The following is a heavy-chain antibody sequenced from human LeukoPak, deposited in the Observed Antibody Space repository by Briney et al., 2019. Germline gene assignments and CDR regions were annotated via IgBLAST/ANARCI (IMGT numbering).Heavy chain of an antibody. D-gene: IGHD3-10*01. CDR2: INPNSGGT. Sequence: ASVKVSCKASGYTFTGYFIHWVRQAPGRGLEWMGWINPNSGGTNYAQNFQGRVTLTRDTSISTAYMELSRLRSDDTAVYYCARERPYYYGSGSYDYWGQGTLVTVSS. V-gene: IGHV1-2*02. CDR3: ARERPYYYGSGSYDY. CDR1: GYTFTGYF. J-gene: IGHJ4*02.